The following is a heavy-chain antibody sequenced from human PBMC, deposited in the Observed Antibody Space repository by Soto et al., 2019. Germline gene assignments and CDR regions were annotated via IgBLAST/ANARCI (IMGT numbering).Heavy chain of an antibody. V-gene: IGHV1-46*03. CDR3: ARGEVHSSGWNFDF. D-gene: IGHD6-19*01. CDR1: GYTFTSDH. CDR2: INPSSGST. Sequence: GASVKVSCKASGYTFTSDHLHWVRQTPGLGLEWMGRINPSSGSTNYPQKFQGRVTMTRDTSTATAYMELSSLRSEDSAVYFCARGEVHSSGWNFDFWGQGSLVTVS. J-gene: IGHJ4*02.